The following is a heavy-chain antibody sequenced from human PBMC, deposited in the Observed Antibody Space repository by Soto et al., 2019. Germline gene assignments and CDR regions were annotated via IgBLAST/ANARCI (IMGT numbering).Heavy chain of an antibody. CDR1: GGSLSGATYS. CDR3: ARSREFDY. J-gene: IGHJ4*02. Sequence: SETLSLTCGVSGGSLSGATYSWNWIRQPPGKGLEWIGYVFPSGTTYYNPSLKSRVTISIDVSKNQFSLSLRSLTAADTAVYYCARSREFDYWSQGTLVTVSS. V-gene: IGHV4-30-2*01. CDR2: VFPSGTT.